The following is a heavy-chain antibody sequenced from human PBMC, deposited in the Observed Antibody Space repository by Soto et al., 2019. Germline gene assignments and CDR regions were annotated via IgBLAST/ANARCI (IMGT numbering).Heavy chain of an antibody. Sequence: SETLSLTCTVSGRSMSGYYWSWIRQPAGERLEWIGRIYTSGTTDFNPSLKGRVTMSVDTSKNQFSLKLTSVTAADTALYYCAREDYYDTGYYVVWGPGTKVTVYS. CDR1: GRSMSGYY. CDR3: AREDYYDTGYYVV. J-gene: IGHJ4*02. CDR2: IYTSGTT. D-gene: IGHD3-9*01. V-gene: IGHV4-4*07.